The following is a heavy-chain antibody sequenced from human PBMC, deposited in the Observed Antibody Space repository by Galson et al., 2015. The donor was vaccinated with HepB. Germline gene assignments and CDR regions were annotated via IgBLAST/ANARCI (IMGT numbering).Heavy chain of an antibody. J-gene: IGHJ3*02. CDR1: GFTFGDYA. CDR3: TRAVSVREDAFDI. Sequence: SLRLSCAASGFTFGDYAMSWVRQAPGKGLELVRYILTKAYGETTEYAASVQGRFTISRDDSKTVAYLQRNSLKTEDTAVYFCTRAVSVREDAFDIWGQGTMVTVSS. CDR2: ILTKAYGETT. D-gene: IGHD3-10*02. V-gene: IGHV3-49*04.